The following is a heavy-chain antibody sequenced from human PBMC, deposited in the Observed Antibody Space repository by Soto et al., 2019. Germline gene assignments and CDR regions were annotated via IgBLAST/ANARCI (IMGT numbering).Heavy chain of an antibody. J-gene: IGHJ6*02. CDR2: IYHSGST. CDR1: GGSISSGGYS. CDR3: ARDPNIVLVPAALRSYYYYYGMDV. V-gene: IGHV4-30-2*01. D-gene: IGHD2-2*01. Sequence: SETLSLTCAVSGGSISSGGYSWSWIRQPPGKGLEWIGYIYHSGSTYYNPSLKSRVTISVDNAKNSLYLQMNSLRAEDTAVYYCARDPNIVLVPAALRSYYYYYGMDVWGQGTTVTVSS.